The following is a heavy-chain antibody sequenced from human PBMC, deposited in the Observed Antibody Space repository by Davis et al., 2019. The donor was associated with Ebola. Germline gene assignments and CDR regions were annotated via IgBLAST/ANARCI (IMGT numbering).Heavy chain of an antibody. J-gene: IGHJ4*02. D-gene: IGHD3-10*02. V-gene: IGHV1-69*13. CDR2: IIPIFGTA. CDR1: GGTFSSYA. Sequence: SVKVSCKASGGTFSSYAISWVRQAPGQGLEWMGGIIPIFGTANYAQKFQGRVTITADESTSTAYMELSSLRSEDTAVYYCASGEGLFRDNLLLDYWGQGTLVTVSS. CDR3: ASGEGLFRDNLLLDY.